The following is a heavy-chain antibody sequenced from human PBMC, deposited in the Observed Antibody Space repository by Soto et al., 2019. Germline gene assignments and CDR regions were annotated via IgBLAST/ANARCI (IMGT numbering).Heavy chain of an antibody. CDR1: GGTFSSYA. Sequence: SVKVSCKASGGTFSSYAISWVRQAPGQGLEWMGGIIPIFGTANYAQKFQGRVTITADKSTSTAYMELSSLRSEDTAVYYCARDNDSPPRGYSSSYGMDVWGQGTTVTVS. D-gene: IGHD6-13*01. J-gene: IGHJ6*02. CDR2: IIPIFGTA. CDR3: ARDNDSPPRGYSSSYGMDV. V-gene: IGHV1-69*06.